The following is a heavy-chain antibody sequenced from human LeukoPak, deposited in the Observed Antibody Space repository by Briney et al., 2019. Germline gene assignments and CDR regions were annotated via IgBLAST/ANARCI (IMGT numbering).Heavy chain of an antibody. V-gene: IGHV3-48*03. Sequence: PGGSLRLSCAASGFTFSSYEMNWVRQAPGKGLEWVSYISSSGSTIYYADSVKGRFTISRDNAKNSLYLQMNSLRAEDTAVYYCASNPYYYYYMDVWGKGTTVTVSS. D-gene: IGHD1-14*01. CDR3: ASNPYYYYYMDV. CDR2: ISSSGSTI. J-gene: IGHJ6*03. CDR1: GFTFSSYE.